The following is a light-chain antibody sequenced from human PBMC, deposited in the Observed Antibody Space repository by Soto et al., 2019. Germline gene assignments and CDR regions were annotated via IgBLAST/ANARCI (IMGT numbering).Light chain of an antibody. CDR3: QQSSSFPLT. CDR2: AAS. Sequence: DIQVTQSPSSVSASVGDRVTITCRASQGLVSWLAWYQQKPGKAPKLLIDAASSFQSGVASRFSGSASRTDLTPALRRLHPEDFATYYCQQSSSFPLTFGGATKVEIK. CDR1: QGLVSW. J-gene: IGKJ4*01. V-gene: IGKV1-12*01.